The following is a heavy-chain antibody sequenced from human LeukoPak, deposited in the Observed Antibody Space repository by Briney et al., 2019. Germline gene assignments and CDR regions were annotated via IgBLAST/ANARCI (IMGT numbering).Heavy chain of an antibody. J-gene: IGHJ4*02. D-gene: IGHD4/OR15-4a*01. CDR1: GFTFSSFE. CDR2: ISTSGSTQ. CDR3: ARADYPDY. Sequence: QPGGSLRLSCAASGFTFSSFEMNWVRQAPGKGLEWVSYISTSGSTQYYADSVKGRFTISRDNAKNSLFLQMNSLRAEDTAVYYRARADYPDYWGQGTLVTVSS. V-gene: IGHV3-48*03.